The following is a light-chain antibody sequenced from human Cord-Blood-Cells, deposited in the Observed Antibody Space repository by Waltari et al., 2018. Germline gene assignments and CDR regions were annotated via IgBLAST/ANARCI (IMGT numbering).Light chain of an antibody. CDR2: GAS. CDR1: QSVSSN. V-gene: IGKV3-15*01. Sequence: EIVMTQSPATLSVSPGERATLSCRASQSVSSNLAWYQQKPGQAPRLLIYGASTQATGIPARFSGSGSGTEFPLNIRRLQFENFGVYYCQQYNNWPPWTFGQGTKVEIK. CDR3: QQYNNWPPWT. J-gene: IGKJ1*01.